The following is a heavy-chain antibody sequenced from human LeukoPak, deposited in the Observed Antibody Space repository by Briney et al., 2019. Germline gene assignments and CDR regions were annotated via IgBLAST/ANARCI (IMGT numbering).Heavy chain of an antibody. CDR2: INPSGGST. CDR1: GYTFTSYY. J-gene: IGHJ4*02. V-gene: IGHV1-46*01. D-gene: IGHD7-27*01. Sequence: ASVKVSCKASGYTFTSYYMHWVRQAPGQGLEWMGIINPSGGSTSYAQKFQGRVTMTRDTSTSSVYMELSSLRSEDTAVYYCAIGNWGYYFDYWGQGTLVTVSS. CDR3: AIGNWGYYFDY.